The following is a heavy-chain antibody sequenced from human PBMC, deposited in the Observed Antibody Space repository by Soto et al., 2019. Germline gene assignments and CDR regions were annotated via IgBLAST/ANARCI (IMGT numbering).Heavy chain of an antibody. CDR3: SYGSGSYYKVHPGFDY. J-gene: IGHJ4*02. D-gene: IGHD3-10*01. Sequence: PGGSLRLSCAASGFTFSSYAMSWVRQAPGKGLEWVSAISGSGGSTYYADSVKGRFTISRDNSKNTLYLQMNSLRAEDTAVYYCSYGSGSYYKVHPGFDYWGQGTLVTVSS. CDR1: GFTFSSYA. CDR2: ISGSGGST. V-gene: IGHV3-23*01.